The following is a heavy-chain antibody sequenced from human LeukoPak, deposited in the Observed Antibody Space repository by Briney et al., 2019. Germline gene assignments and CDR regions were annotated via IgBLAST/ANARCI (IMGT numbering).Heavy chain of an antibody. CDR2: ISSSGSTI. D-gene: IGHD2-2*01. CDR1: GFTFSDYY. Sequence: GGSLRLSCAASGFTFSDYYMSWIRQAPGKGLEWVSYISSSGSTIYYADSVKGRFTISRDNAKNSLYLQMNSLRAEDTAVYYCARDAGYCSSTSCYAEYFQHWGQGTLVTVSS. V-gene: IGHV3-11*04. J-gene: IGHJ1*01. CDR3: ARDAGYCSSTSCYAEYFQH.